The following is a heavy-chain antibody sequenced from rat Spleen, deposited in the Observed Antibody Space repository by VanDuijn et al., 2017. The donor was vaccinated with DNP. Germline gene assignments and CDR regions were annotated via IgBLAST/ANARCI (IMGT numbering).Heavy chain of an antibody. CDR3: ARGANWEGNWFAY. V-gene: IGHV5-25*01. CDR1: GFTFSDYY. CDR2: ISTGGGTT. Sequence: EVQLVESGGGLVQPGRSLKLSCAASGFTFSDYYMAWVRQAPKKGLEWVTTISTGGGTTYYRDSVKGRFTISRDDAKSTLYLQMSSLRSEDMATYYCARGANWEGNWFAYWGQGTLVTVSS. D-gene: IGHD5-1*01. J-gene: IGHJ3*01.